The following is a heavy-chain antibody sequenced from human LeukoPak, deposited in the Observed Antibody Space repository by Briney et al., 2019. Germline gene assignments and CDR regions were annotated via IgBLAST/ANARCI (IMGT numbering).Heavy chain of an antibody. CDR3: ARGRSLLWFGELLLNWFDP. Sequence: TETLSLTCTVSGGSISSSSYYWGWIRQPPGKGLEWLGSFSYSGSTYYNPSLKSRVTISVDTSKNQFSLKLSSVTAADTAVYYCARGRSLLWFGELLLNWFDPWGQGTLVTVSP. J-gene: IGHJ5*02. CDR1: GGSISSSSYY. CDR2: FSYSGST. V-gene: IGHV4-39*01. D-gene: IGHD3-10*01.